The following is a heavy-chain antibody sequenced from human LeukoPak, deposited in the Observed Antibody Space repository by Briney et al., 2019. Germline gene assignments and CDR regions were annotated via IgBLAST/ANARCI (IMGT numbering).Heavy chain of an antibody. V-gene: IGHV4-34*01. Sequence: SETLSLTCAVYGGPFRGFFWSWIRQAPGKGLEWIGEVSHSGSSNYNPSLKSRITISVDTSKNQFSLKLSSVTAADTAVYYCARGYGGDYYYMDVWGKGTTVTVSS. D-gene: IGHD4-17*01. CDR2: VSHSGSS. CDR3: ARGYGGDYYYMDV. J-gene: IGHJ6*03. CDR1: GGPFRGFF.